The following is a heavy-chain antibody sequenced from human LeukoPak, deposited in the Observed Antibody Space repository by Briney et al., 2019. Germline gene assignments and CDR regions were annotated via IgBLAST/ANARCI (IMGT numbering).Heavy chain of an antibody. Sequence: AASVKVSCKASGYTFTGYYMHWVRQAPGQGLEWMGWINPNSGGTNYAQKFQGRVTMTRDTSISTAYMELSRLRSDDTAVYYCAREGYDFWSGYFDYWGQGTLATVSS. V-gene: IGHV1-2*02. CDR3: AREGYDFWSGYFDY. CDR2: INPNSGGT. CDR1: GYTFTGYY. D-gene: IGHD3-3*01. J-gene: IGHJ4*02.